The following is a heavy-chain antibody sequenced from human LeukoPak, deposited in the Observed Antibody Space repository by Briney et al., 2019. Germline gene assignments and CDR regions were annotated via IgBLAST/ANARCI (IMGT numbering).Heavy chain of an antibody. CDR2: IYYSGST. V-gene: IGHV4-59*01. CDR1: GGSISSYY. Sequence: PSETLSLTCTVSGGSISSYYWSWIRQPPGKGLEWIGYIYYSGSTNYNPSLKSRVTISVDTSKNQFSLKLSSVTAADTAVYYCARAPGIGGIVFDIWGQGTMVTVSS. CDR3: ARAPGIGGIVFDI. D-gene: IGHD1-14*01. J-gene: IGHJ3*02.